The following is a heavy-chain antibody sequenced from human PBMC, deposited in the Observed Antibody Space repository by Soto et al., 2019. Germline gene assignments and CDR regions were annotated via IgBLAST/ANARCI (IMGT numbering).Heavy chain of an antibody. CDR3: AGGYIYGYGPLDV. CDR2: MYHSGST. D-gene: IGHD5-18*01. Sequence: QVHLQESGPGLVKPSGTLSLTCAVSSGSISTTNWCSWVRQPPGTGLEWIGEMYHSGSTNYNPSLKSRVTTSLDKSKSQSSLKLSSVTSADTAVYYGAGGYIYGYGPLDVWGKGTTVTVSS. V-gene: IGHV4-4*02. CDR1: SGSISTTNW. J-gene: IGHJ6*03.